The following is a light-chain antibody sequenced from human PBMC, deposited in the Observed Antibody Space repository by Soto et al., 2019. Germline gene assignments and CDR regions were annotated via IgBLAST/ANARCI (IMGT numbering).Light chain of an antibody. J-gene: IGKJ4*01. V-gene: IGKV3-15*01. Sequence: EIVMTQSPATLSVSPGERATLSCRASQSVSSNLAWYQQKPGQAPRLLIYGASTRATGIPARFRGRGSGTEFTLTISRLQSEDFAVYYCEQYNNWPLTFGGRTKVVIK. CDR1: QSVSSN. CDR3: EQYNNWPLT. CDR2: GAS.